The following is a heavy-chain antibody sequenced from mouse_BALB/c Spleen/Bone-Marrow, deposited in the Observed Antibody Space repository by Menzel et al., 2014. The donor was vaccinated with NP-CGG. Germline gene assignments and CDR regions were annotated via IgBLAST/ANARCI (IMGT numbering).Heavy chain of an antibody. V-gene: IGHV3-8*02. CDR3: ARDYGYPAWFAY. D-gene: IGHD1-2*01. CDR1: GDSITSGY. Sequence: EVKLVESGPSLVKPSQTLSLPCSVTGDSITSGYWNWIRKFPGNKLEYMGYISYSGSTYNNPSLKSRISITRDTSKNQYYLQLNSVTTEDTATYYCARDYGYPAWFAYWGQGTLVTVSA. CDR2: ISYSGST. J-gene: IGHJ3*01.